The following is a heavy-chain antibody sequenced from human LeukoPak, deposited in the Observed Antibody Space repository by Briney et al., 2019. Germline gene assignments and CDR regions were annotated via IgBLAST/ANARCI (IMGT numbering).Heavy chain of an antibody. D-gene: IGHD2-2*01. CDR3: AKSTSRYYYYYGMDV. J-gene: IGHJ6*04. CDR2: LSGSGGST. CDR1: GFTFSSYA. V-gene: IGHV3-23*01. Sequence: VGSLRLSCAASGFTFSSYAMSWVRQAPGKGLEWVSALSGSGGSTYYADSVKGWFTISRDNSKNTLYLQMNSLRAEDTAVYYCAKSTSRYYYYYGMDVWGKGTTVTVSS.